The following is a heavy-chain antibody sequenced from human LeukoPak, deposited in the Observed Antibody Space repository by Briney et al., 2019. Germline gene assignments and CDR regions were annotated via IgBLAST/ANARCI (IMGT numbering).Heavy chain of an antibody. J-gene: IGHJ4*02. Sequence: GESLKISCRGSGYSFTTYWIGWVRQMPGRGLEWMGIIYPGDSDTRYSPSFQGQVTISADKSISTAYLQWSSLKASDTAMYYCARQFRDSSGYYSYYFDYWGQGTLVTVSS. V-gene: IGHV5-51*01. D-gene: IGHD3-22*01. CDR1: GYSFTTYW. CDR2: IYPGDSDT. CDR3: ARQFRDSSGYYSYYFDY.